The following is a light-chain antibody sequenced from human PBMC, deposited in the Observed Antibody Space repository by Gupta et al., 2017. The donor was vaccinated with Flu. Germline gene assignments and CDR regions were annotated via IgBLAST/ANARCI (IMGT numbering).Light chain of an antibody. J-gene: IGKJ4*01. V-gene: IGKV1-39*01. Sequence: PSSLSASVGDRVTITCRASQRVSKYLDWYQQKPGKAPKLLIYGESRVKSGVPSRFSGSGSGTDFTLTISSRQPEDFATYYCQQRYITPLTFGGGTNVEIK. CDR1: QRVSKY. CDR2: GES. CDR3: QQRYITPLT.